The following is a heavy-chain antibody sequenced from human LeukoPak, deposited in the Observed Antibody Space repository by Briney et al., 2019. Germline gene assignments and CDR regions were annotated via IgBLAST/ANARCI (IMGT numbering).Heavy chain of an antibody. CDR1: GFTFSSYW. CDR3: ARVPYYYDSSGYFGY. Sequence: PGGSLRLSCAASGFTFSSYWMHWVRQAPGKGLVWVSRINTDGSSTSYADPVKGRFTISRDNAKNTLYLQMNSLRAEDTAVYYCARVPYYYDSSGYFGYWGQGTLVTVSS. D-gene: IGHD3-22*01. V-gene: IGHV3-74*01. CDR2: INTDGSST. J-gene: IGHJ4*02.